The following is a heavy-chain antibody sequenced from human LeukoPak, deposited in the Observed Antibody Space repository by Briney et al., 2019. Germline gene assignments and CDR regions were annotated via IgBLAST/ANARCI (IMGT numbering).Heavy chain of an antibody. CDR3: ARELHPNWGSGYFDY. D-gene: IGHD7-27*01. V-gene: IGHV3-7*05. J-gene: IGHJ4*02. Sequence: GGSLRLSCAASGFTFSSYWMSWVRQAPGKGLEWVSNIKQDGSEKSYVDSVKGRFTISRDNAKNSLYLQMNSLRAEDTAVYYCARELHPNWGSGYFDYWGQGTLVTVSS. CDR1: GFTFSSYW. CDR2: IKQDGSEK.